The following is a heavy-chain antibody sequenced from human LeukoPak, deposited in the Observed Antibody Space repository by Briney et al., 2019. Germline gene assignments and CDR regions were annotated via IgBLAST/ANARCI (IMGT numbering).Heavy chain of an antibody. CDR3: AKHGYGDPRYRAFDI. V-gene: IGHV3-23*01. J-gene: IGHJ3*02. CDR1: GFTFSSSA. Sequence: PGGSLRLSCEASGFTFSSSAMSWARQAPGKGLESVSAISGSGGTTYYADSVKGRFTISRDGSKNTLYLQMNSLRAEDTALYYCAKHGYGDPRYRAFDIWGQGTMVTVSS. CDR2: ISGSGGTT. D-gene: IGHD4-17*01.